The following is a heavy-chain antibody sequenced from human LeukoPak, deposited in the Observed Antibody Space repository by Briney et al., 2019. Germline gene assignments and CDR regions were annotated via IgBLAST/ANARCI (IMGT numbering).Heavy chain of an antibody. CDR1: GGTFSSYA. CDR2: IIPILGIA. J-gene: IGHJ4*02. Sequence: ASVKVSCKASGGTFSSYAISWVRQAPGQGLEWMGRIIPILGIANYAQKFQGRVTITADKSTSTAYMELSSLRSEDTAVYYCARVRDYHETVNFDYWGQGTLVTVSS. D-gene: IGHD4-17*01. V-gene: IGHV1-69*04. CDR3: ARVRDYHETVNFDY.